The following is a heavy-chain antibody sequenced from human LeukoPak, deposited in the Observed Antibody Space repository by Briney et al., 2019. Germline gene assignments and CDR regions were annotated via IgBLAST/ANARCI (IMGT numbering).Heavy chain of an antibody. CDR1: GFTFRSYA. V-gene: IGHV3-23*01. Sequence: GGSLRLSCAASGFTFRSYAMNWVRQAPGKGLEWVSALSGSGGSTFYADSVKGRFTISRDNSNNTLYLQMNSLRAEDTAVYYCAKGRTPDYWGQGTLVTVSS. CDR3: AKGRTPDY. J-gene: IGHJ4*02. D-gene: IGHD2-15*01. CDR2: LSGSGGST.